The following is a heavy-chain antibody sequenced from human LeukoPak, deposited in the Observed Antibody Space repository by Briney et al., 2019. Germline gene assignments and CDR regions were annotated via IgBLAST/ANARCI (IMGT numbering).Heavy chain of an antibody. Sequence: GGSLRLSCVASGXTFSTYWVHWVRQAPGKGLLWVSRINGDGSSTNYADSVKGRFTISRDNAKNTLYLQMNSLRAEDTAVYYCARASTTVPNLLDNWGQGTLVTVSS. CDR3: ARASTTVPNLLDN. CDR2: INGDGSST. CDR1: GXTFSTYW. D-gene: IGHD4-17*01. V-gene: IGHV3-74*01. J-gene: IGHJ4*02.